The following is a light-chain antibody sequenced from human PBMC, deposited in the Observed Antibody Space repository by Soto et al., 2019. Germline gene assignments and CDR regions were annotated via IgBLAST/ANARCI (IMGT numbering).Light chain of an antibody. CDR2: GGS. J-gene: IGKJ5*01. Sequence: EIVLTQSPATLSLSPGERATLTCRASQSVSSNHLAWSQQKPGQAPRLIIYGGSSRATGIPVRGSGSGSGTDFTRTINRVEPADVAVDDCQQYGSPPITFGPGTRLEI. CDR1: QSVSSNH. V-gene: IGKV3-20*01. CDR3: QQYGSPPIT.